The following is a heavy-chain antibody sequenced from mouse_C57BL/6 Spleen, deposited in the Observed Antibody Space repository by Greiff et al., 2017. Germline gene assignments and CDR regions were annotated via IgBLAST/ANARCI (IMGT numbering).Heavy chain of an antibody. D-gene: IGHD2-12*01. CDR2: INPSTGGT. V-gene: IGHV1-42*01. Sequence: EVQRVESGPELVKPGASVKISCKASGYSFTGYYMNWVKQSPEKSLEWIGEINPSTGGTTYNQKFKAKATLTVDKSSSTAYMQLKSLTSEDSAVYYYARRDDDRRGYAMDYWGQGTSVTVSS. J-gene: IGHJ4*01. CDR1: GYSFTGYY. CDR3: ARRDDDRRGYAMDY.